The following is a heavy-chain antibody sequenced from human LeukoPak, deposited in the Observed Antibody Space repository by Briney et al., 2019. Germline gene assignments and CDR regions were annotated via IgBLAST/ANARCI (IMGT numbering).Heavy chain of an antibody. CDR1: GYTFTDCY. D-gene: IGHD6-25*01. J-gene: IGHJ4*02. CDR2: INPNSGGT. CDR3: ATGPSGHGGY. V-gene: IGHV1-2*02. Sequence: GASVKVSCKTSGYTFTDCYIHWVRQAPGQGLEWMGWINPNSGGTKYAQKFQGRVTMTRDTSISTAYMELSRLRSEDTAVYYCATGPSGHGGYWGQGTLVTVSS.